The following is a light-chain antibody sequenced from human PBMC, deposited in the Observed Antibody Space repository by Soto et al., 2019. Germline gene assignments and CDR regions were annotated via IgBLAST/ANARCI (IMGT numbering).Light chain of an antibody. CDR3: MQDLQSPWT. CDR1: QTLLQSNRYNY. Sequence: IVLTQSPLSRPTTPCEAASISCSSSQTLLQSNRYNYLDWYQQKPGQSPQLLIYFGSNRASGVPDRFSGSGSGTDFTLKISRVEAEDVGVYYCMQDLQSPWTFGQGTKVDIK. J-gene: IGKJ1*01. CDR2: FGS. V-gene: IGKV2-28*01.